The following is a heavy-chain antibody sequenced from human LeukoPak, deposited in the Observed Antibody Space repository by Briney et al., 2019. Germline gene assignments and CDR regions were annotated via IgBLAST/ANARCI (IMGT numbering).Heavy chain of an antibody. CDR1: GGSISSLY. Sequence: SETLSLTCTISGGSISSLYWGWIRQPPGKGLEWIGSIYYSGGTNYNPSLKSRVTISVDTSKIQFSLKLSSVTAADTAVYYCARWHYTISSGWFDPWGQGTLVTVSS. V-gene: IGHV4-59*08. CDR2: IYYSGGT. CDR3: ARWHYTISSGWFDP. J-gene: IGHJ5*02. D-gene: IGHD6-6*01.